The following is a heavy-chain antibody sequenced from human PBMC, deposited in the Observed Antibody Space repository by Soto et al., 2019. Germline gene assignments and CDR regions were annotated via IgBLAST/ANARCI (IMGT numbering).Heavy chain of an antibody. V-gene: IGHV1-69*06. CDR1: GDTLSTNA. CDR3: ARGGFVAGLYNAMDA. Sequence: QVQLVQSGAEVKKAGSSVKVSCKASGDTLSTNAISWVRQAPGQGLEWMGAIIPMFGSPKYAQKFLGRVTHTAANPTSTIYMEMISLTYADKAVYYCARGGFVAGLYNAMDAWVPGTTVAVSS. D-gene: IGHD6-19*01. CDR2: IIPMFGSP. J-gene: IGHJ6*02.